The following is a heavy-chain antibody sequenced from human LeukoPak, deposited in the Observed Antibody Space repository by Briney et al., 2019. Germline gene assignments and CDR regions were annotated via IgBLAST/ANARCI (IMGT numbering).Heavy chain of an antibody. CDR2: FDPEDGET. J-gene: IGHJ4*02. CDR3: ATDRSTGGYFDY. Sequence: GASVKVPCKVSGYTLTELSMHWVRQAPGKGLEWMGGFDPEDGETIYAQKFQGRVTMTEDTSTDTAYMELSSLRSEDTAVYYCATDRSTGGYFDYWGQGTLVTVSS. D-gene: IGHD2-2*01. CDR1: GYTLTELS. V-gene: IGHV1-24*01.